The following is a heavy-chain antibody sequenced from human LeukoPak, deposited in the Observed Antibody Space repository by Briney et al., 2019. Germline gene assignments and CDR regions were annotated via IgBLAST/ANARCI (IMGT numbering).Heavy chain of an antibody. Sequence: SETLSLTCTVSGGSINTYYGSWIRQPPGKGLEWIGYIYYSGSTKYNPSLERRISISVDTSKNQFSLRLSSVTAADRAVYCCARGPGSRYLDYWGQGILVTVSS. D-gene: IGHD3-10*01. CDR1: GGSINTYY. J-gene: IGHJ4*02. V-gene: IGHV4-59*01. CDR3: ARGPGSRYLDY. CDR2: IYYSGST.